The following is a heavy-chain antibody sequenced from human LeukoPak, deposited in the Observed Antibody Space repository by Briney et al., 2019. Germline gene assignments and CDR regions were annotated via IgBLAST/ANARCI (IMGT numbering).Heavy chain of an antibody. D-gene: IGHD6-19*01. V-gene: IGHV4-59*01. CDR3: ARDVRAPYSSGWYYFDY. CDR1: GGSISSYY. J-gene: IGHJ4*02. CDR2: IYYSGST. Sequence: SETLSLTCTVSGGSISSYYWSWIRQPPGKGLEWVGYIYYSGSTNYNPSLKSRVTISVDTSKSQFSLKLSSVTAADTAVYYCARDVRAPYSSGWYYFDYWGQGTLVTVSS.